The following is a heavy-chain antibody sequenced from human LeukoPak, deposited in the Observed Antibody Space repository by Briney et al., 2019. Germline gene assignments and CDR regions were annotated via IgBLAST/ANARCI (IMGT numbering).Heavy chain of an antibody. CDR1: GFTFSSYW. V-gene: IGHV3-74*01. CDR3: ARDSPPEWPSYYYYYMDV. Sequence: GGSLRLSCAASGFTFSSYWMHWVRQAPGKGLVWVSRINSDGSSTSYADSVKGRFTISRDNAKNTLYLQMNSLRAEDTAVYYCARDSPPEWPSYYYYYMDVWGKGTTVTVSS. J-gene: IGHJ6*03. D-gene: IGHD3-3*01. CDR2: INSDGSST.